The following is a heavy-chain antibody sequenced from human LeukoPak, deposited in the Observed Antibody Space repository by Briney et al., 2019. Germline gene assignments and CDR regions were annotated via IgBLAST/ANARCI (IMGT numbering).Heavy chain of an antibody. V-gene: IGHV3-23*01. CDR2: ISGSGGST. CDR3: AKAGGSGSYSYYYYYMDV. D-gene: IGHD3-10*01. Sequence: AISGSGGSTYYADSVKGRFTISRDNSKSTLYLQMNSLRAEDTAVYYCAKAGGSGSYSYYYYYMDVWGKGTTVTISS. J-gene: IGHJ6*03.